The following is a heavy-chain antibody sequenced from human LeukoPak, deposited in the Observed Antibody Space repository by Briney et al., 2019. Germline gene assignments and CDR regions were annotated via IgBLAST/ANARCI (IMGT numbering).Heavy chain of an antibody. CDR3: ARALMDPMVRGRDPYYFDY. D-gene: IGHD3-10*01. Sequence: GGSLRLSCAASGLTFSSYGMHWVRQAPGKGLEWVAVIWYDGSNKYYADSVKGRFTISRDNSKNTLYLQMNSLRAEDTAVYYCARALMDPMVRGRDPYYFDYWGQGTLVTVSS. J-gene: IGHJ4*02. CDR1: GLTFSSYG. V-gene: IGHV3-33*01. CDR2: IWYDGSNK.